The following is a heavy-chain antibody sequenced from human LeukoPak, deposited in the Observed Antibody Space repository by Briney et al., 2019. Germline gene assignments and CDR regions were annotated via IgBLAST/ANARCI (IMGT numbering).Heavy chain of an antibody. CDR2: IKEDGSEK. V-gene: IGHV3-7*05. Sequence: GGSLRLSCAASGFTFSSYWMRWVRQAPGKGLEWVASIKEDGSEKNYLGSVEGRFTISRDNAKNSLYLQMNSLRAEDTAVYYCAKHNRYYYDSSGYPDDYWGQGTLVTVSS. D-gene: IGHD3-22*01. J-gene: IGHJ4*02. CDR1: GFTFSSYW. CDR3: AKHNRYYYDSSGYPDDY.